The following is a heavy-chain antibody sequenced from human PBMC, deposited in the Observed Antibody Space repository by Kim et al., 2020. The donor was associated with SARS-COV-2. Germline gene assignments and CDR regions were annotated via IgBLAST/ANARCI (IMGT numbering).Heavy chain of an antibody. CDR3: ALGYYFDY. V-gene: IGHV4-39*01. Sequence: SGSTYYNPSLKSRVTISVDTSKNQFSLKLSSVTAADTAVYYCALGYYFDYWGQGTLVTVSS. CDR2: SGST. J-gene: IGHJ4*02.